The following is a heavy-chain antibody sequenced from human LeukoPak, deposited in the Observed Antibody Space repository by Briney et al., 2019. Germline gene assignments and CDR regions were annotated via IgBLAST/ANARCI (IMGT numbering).Heavy chain of an antibody. Sequence: KPSETLSLNCTVSGGSNNSYYWSWIRQPPGKGLEWIWRIYTSGSTNYNPSLKSRVTMSVDTSKNQFSLKLSSVTAADTAVYYCARDRGNWNYPLDYWGQGTLVTVPS. CDR3: ARDRGNWNYPLDY. D-gene: IGHD1-7*01. CDR2: IYTSGST. V-gene: IGHV4-4*07. CDR1: GGSNNSYY. J-gene: IGHJ4*02.